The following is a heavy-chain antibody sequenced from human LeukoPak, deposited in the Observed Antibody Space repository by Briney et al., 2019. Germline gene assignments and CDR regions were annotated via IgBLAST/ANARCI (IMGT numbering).Heavy chain of an antibody. CDR3: ARGKYYYDSSGPDY. Sequence: GASVKVSCKASGYTFTSYGISWVRHAPGQGLERMGWISAYNGNTNYAQKLQGRVTMTTDTSTSTAYMELRSLRSDDTAVYYCARGKYYYDSSGPDYWGQGTLVTVSS. D-gene: IGHD3-22*01. CDR2: ISAYNGNT. V-gene: IGHV1-18*01. CDR1: GYTFTSYG. J-gene: IGHJ4*02.